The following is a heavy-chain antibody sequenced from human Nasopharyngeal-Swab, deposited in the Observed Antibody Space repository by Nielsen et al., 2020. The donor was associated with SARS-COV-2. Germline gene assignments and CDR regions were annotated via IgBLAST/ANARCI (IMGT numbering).Heavy chain of an antibody. D-gene: IGHD2-15*01. Sequence: GGSLRLSCAASGFTFDDYAMHWVRQAPGKGLEWVSGTSWNSGSIGYADSVKGRFTISRDNAKNSLYLQMNSLRAEDTALYYCAKEVTGYCSGGSCYSANWYFDLWGRGTLVTVSS. V-gene: IGHV3-9*01. CDR3: AKEVTGYCSGGSCYSANWYFDL. CDR1: GFTFDDYA. J-gene: IGHJ2*01. CDR2: TSWNSGSI.